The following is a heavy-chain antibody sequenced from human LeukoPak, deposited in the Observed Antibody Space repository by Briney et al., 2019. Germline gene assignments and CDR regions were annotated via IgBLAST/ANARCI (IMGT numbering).Heavy chain of an antibody. D-gene: IGHD3-22*01. CDR3: AKDRLFLNYYDSSGYYYDWFDP. Sequence: GGSLRLSCAASGFTFSSYAMSWVRQAPGKGLEWVSAISGSGGNTYYADSVKGRFTISRDNSKNTLYLQMNSLRAEDTAVYYCAKDRLFLNYYDSSGYYYDWFDPWGQGTLVTVSS. CDR2: ISGSGGNT. J-gene: IGHJ5*02. CDR1: GFTFSSYA. V-gene: IGHV3-23*01.